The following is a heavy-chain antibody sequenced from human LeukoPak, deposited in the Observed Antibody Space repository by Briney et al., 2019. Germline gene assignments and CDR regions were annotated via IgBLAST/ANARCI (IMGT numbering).Heavy chain of an antibody. J-gene: IGHJ5*02. D-gene: IGHD3-10*01. CDR2: IVPSDSYT. CDR1: GYSFTSYW. CDR3: ARLQDYYGSGRAGFDP. V-gene: IGHV5-10-1*01. Sequence: GESLRISCKGSGYSFTSYWISWVRPMPGKGMGWMGRIVPSDSYTNYSPSFQGHVTISADKSISTAYLQWSSLKASDTAMYYCARLQDYYGSGRAGFDPCGQGTLVTVSS.